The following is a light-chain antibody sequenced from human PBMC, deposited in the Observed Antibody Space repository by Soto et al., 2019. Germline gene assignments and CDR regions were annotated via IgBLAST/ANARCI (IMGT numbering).Light chain of an antibody. CDR2: QVT. V-gene: IGLV2-8*01. CDR1: SSDVGGYNF. Sequence: QSALTQPPSASGSPGQSVTISCTGTSSDVGGYNFVSWYQQHPGKAPKLLLFQVTKRPSGVPDRFSGSKSGNTASLTVSGLQTEDEADYYCSSYSGTNIYVFGSGTKVTVL. CDR3: SSYSGTNIYV. J-gene: IGLJ1*01.